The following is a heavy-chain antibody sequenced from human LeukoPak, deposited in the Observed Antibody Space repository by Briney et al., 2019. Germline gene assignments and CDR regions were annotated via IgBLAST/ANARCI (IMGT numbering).Heavy chain of an antibody. J-gene: IGHJ4*02. CDR1: GFTFRSYW. V-gene: IGHV3-7*01. Sequence: GGSLGLSCVASGFTFRSYWMSWVRQAPGKGLEWVANIKQDGSEKYYVDSVKGRFTISRDNAKNSLYLQMNSLRAEDTAVYYCAREGQLVYFDYWGQGTLVTVSS. CDR2: IKQDGSEK. D-gene: IGHD5-24*01. CDR3: AREGQLVYFDY.